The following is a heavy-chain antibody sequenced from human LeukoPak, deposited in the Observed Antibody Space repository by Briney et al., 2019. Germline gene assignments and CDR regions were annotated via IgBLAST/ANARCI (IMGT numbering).Heavy chain of an antibody. CDR3: AIQSRRYYYDSSGYYYVVGAAFDY. J-gene: IGHJ4*02. CDR1: GGSISSSSYY. CDR2: IYYSGST. D-gene: IGHD3-22*01. V-gene: IGHV4-39*01. Sequence: LSETLSLTCTVSGGSISSSSYYWGWIRQPPGKGLEWIGSIYYSGSTYDNPSLKSRVTISVDTSKNQFSLKLSSVTAADTAVYYCAIQSRRYYYDSSGYYYVVGAAFDYWGQGTLVTVSS.